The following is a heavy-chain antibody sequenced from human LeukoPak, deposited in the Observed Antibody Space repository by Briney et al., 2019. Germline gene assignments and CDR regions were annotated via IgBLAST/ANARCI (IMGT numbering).Heavy chain of an antibody. Sequence: PGGSLRLSCAASGFTFSSYAMSWVRQAPGKGLECISGFSGSGGSTYYADSVKGRFTISRDNSKNTLYLQMSSLRAEDTAVYYCAKGARADDYWGQGTLVTVSS. J-gene: IGHJ4*02. CDR2: FSGSGGST. V-gene: IGHV3-23*01. CDR3: AKGARADDY. CDR1: GFTFSSYA.